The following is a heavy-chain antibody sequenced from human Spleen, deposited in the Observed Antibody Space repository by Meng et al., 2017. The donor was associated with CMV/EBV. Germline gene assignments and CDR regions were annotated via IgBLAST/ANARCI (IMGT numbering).Heavy chain of an antibody. CDR2: IYYSGST. J-gene: IGHJ6*02. CDR1: GGFITSYF. Sequence: SETLSLTCTVSGGFITSYFWAWIRQSPGKGLEWMGHIYYSGSTDYNPSLKSRITMSVDTSMTQFSLRLSSVTAGDTAVYYCARMSDDYRAYYYTMDVWGQGTTVTVSS. CDR3: ARMSDDYRAYYYTMDV. D-gene: IGHD5-12*01. V-gene: IGHV4-59*01.